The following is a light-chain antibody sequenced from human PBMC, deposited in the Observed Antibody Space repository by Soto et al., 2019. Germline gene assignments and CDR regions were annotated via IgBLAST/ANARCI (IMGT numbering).Light chain of an antibody. CDR1: QSVSNN. V-gene: IGKV3-15*01. CDR3: QQYNNWPPWT. J-gene: IGKJ1*01. Sequence: EIVLTQSPGTLSLSPGERATLSCRASQSVSNNYLAWYQQKPGQSPRPLIYDAATRATGVPARFSGNGSGTEFTLTISSLQSEDFAVYYCQQYNNWPPWTFGQGTKVDIK. CDR2: DAA.